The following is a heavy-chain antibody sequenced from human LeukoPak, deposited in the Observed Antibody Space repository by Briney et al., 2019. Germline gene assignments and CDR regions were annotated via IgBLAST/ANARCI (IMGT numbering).Heavy chain of an antibody. D-gene: IGHD4-23*01. CDR1: GFTFSSYA. CDR2: ISDSGGGT. J-gene: IGHJ4*02. V-gene: IGHV3-23*01. Sequence: GGSLRLSCAASGFTFSSYATSWVRQAPGKGLEWVSTISDSGGGTYYADSVKGRFTISRDNSKDTLFLRMNSLRAEDTAVYYCARVDYGVNSYDFDYWGQGTLVTVSS. CDR3: ARVDYGVNSYDFDY.